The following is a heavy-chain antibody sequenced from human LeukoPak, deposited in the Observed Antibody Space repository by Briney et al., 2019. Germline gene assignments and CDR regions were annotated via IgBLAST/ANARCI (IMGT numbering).Heavy chain of an antibody. J-gene: IGHJ3*02. V-gene: IGHV4-4*02. Sequence: PSETLSLTCAVSGGSISSSNWWSWVRQPPGKGLEWIGEIYHSGSTCYNPSLKSRVTISVDTSKNQFSLKLSSVTAADTAVYYCASGVEMATIGRWLRAFDIWGQGTMVTVSS. CDR3: ASGVEMATIGRWLRAFDI. D-gene: IGHD5-24*01. CDR2: IYHSGST. CDR1: GGSISSSNW.